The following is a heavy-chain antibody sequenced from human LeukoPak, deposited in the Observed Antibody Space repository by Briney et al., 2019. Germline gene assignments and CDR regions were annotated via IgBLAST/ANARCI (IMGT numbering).Heavy chain of an antibody. V-gene: IGHV1-46*01. CDR2: IYPRDGST. CDR3: ARDQEGFDY. J-gene: IGHJ4*02. Sequence: ASVKVSCKASGYTFTSNCIHWVRQAPGQGLEWMGMIYPRDGSTSYAQKFQGRVTVTRDTSTSTVHMELSGLRSEDTAVYYCARDQEGFDYWGQGTLVTVSS. CDR1: GYTFTSNC.